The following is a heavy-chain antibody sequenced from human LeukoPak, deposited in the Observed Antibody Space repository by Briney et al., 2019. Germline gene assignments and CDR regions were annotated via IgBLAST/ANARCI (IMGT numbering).Heavy chain of an antibody. CDR1: GGTFSSYA. Sequence: SVKVSCKASGGTFSSYAISWVRQAPGQGLEWMGRIIPIFGTANYAQKFQGRVTITTDESTSTAYMELSSLRSEDTAVYYCARWNTVTTFFDYWGQGTMVTVSS. J-gene: IGHJ4*02. D-gene: IGHD4-17*01. CDR3: ARWNTVTTFFDY. CDR2: IIPIFGTA. V-gene: IGHV1-69*05.